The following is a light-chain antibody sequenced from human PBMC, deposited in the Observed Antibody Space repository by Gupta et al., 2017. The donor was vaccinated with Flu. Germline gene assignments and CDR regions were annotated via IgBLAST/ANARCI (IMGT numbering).Light chain of an antibody. Sequence: ERPTLSCGARQSVGDNYIAWYQQRRGQAPRLLIYGAANRVTGIPERFSGSGSGTDFTLTISRLEPEDFAVYFCQQYGYSRGTFGQGTKIEI. CDR2: GAA. J-gene: IGKJ1*01. CDR1: QSVGDNY. V-gene: IGKV3-20*01. CDR3: QQYGYSRGT.